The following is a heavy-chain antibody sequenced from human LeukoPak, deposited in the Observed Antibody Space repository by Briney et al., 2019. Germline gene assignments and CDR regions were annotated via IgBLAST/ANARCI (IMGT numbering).Heavy chain of an antibody. CDR1: GGTFSSYA. J-gene: IGHJ6*02. V-gene: IGHV1-69*04. CDR3: ARSYGSGPGGYYYYGMDV. CDR2: IIPILGIA. Sequence: VASVKVSCKASGGTFSSYAISWVRQAPGQGLEWMGRIIPILGIANYAQKFRGRVTITADKSTSTAYMELSSLRSEDTAVYYCARSYGSGPGGYYYYGMDVWGQGTTVTVSS. D-gene: IGHD3-10*01.